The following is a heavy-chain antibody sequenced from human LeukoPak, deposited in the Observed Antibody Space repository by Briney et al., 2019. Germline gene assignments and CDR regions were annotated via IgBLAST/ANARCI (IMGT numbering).Heavy chain of an antibody. CDR3: ASLIAAGYFDH. Sequence: PSETLSLTCTVSGGSISSSSYSWGWIRQPPGKGLEWIGVIYHSGGNYYNPSLKSRLTMSVDTSKNQFSLKLSSVTATDTAVYYCASLIAAGYFDHWGQGTLVTVPS. CDR2: IYHSGGN. D-gene: IGHD6-13*01. CDR1: GGSISSSSYS. V-gene: IGHV4-39*01. J-gene: IGHJ4*02.